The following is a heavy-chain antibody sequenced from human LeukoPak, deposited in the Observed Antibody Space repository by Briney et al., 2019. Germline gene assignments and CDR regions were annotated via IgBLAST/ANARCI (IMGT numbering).Heavy chain of an antibody. CDR1: GFTFSSCG. CDR3: AKGRSPSNWSYYFDS. V-gene: IGHV3-30*02. CDR2: IPYDGSDK. Sequence: GGSLRLSCAASGFTFSSCGMHWVRQAPGKGLEWVAFIPYDGSDKYYADSVKGRFTISRDNSKNTLYLQMNSLRLEDTAVYYCAKGRSPSNWSYYFDSWGQGTLVTVSS. J-gene: IGHJ4*02. D-gene: IGHD1-20*01.